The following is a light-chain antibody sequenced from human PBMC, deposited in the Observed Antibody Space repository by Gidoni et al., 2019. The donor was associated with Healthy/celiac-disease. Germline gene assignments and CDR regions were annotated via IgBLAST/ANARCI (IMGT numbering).Light chain of an antibody. CDR2: AAS. CDR1: QGISSY. CDR3: QQYYSYPPNT. V-gene: IGKV1-8*01. Sequence: ALRMTQSPSSFSASTGDRVTITCRASQGISSYLAWYQQKPGKAPKRLIYAASTLQSGVTSRFSGSGSGTDFTLTISCLQSEDFATYYCQQYYSYPPNTFGQGTRLEIK. J-gene: IGKJ5*01.